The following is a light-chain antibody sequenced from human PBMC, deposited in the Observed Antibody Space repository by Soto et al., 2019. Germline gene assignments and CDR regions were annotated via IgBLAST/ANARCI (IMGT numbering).Light chain of an antibody. Sequence: EIVMTQSPATLSVSPGERATHSCRASQSVSSNLAWYQQKPGQAPRLLIYGASTRATGIPARFSGSGSGTEFTHTISSLQSEDFAVYYCQQYNNWPPLTFGGGTKVEIK. J-gene: IGKJ4*01. V-gene: IGKV3D-15*01. CDR1: QSVSSN. CDR3: QQYNNWPPLT. CDR2: GAS.